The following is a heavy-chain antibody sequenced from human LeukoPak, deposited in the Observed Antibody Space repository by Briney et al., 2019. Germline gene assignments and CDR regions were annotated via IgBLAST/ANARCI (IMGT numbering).Heavy chain of an antibody. V-gene: IGHV4-38-2*02. CDR3: SRDSDILNGYYISAY. D-gene: IGHD3-9*01. J-gene: IGHJ4*02. CDR1: RYSISSGYY. CDR2: IYHIGST. Sequence: PSETLSLTCTVSRYSISSGYYWGWIRQPPGKGLEWIGSIYHIGSTYDNPSLKSRLTISVDTSKNQFSLKLSSVTAADTAVYYCSRDSDILNGYYISAYWGQGTLVTVSS.